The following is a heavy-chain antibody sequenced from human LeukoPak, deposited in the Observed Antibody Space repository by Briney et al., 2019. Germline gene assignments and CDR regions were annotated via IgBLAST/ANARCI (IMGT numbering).Heavy chain of an antibody. V-gene: IGHV3-30*02. CDR1: GFTFTYYG. CDR3: VRDRDWAFDY. J-gene: IGHJ4*02. CDR2: VRSDGSDK. Sequence: PGGSLRLSCGASGFTFTYYGMHWVRQAPGKGLEWVTFVRSDGSDKYYADSVKGRFTFSRDNSKNTVYLQVNSLRPEDTAVYYCVRDRDWAFDYWGQGSLVTVSS. D-gene: IGHD2-21*02.